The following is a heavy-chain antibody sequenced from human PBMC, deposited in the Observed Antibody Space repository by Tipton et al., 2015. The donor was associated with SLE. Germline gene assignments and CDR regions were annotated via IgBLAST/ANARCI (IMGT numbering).Heavy chain of an antibody. V-gene: IGHV3-23*01. J-gene: IGHJ5*02. Sequence: SLRLSCAASGFTFSDYYMSWVRQAPGKGLDWVSAISGSGSKTYYADSVKGRFTISRDNSKNTLYLQMNSLRAEDTAVYYCAKEPRSSGWFDPWGQGTLVTVSS. CDR1: GFTFSDYY. D-gene: IGHD6-19*01. CDR2: ISGSGSKT. CDR3: AKEPRSSGWFDP.